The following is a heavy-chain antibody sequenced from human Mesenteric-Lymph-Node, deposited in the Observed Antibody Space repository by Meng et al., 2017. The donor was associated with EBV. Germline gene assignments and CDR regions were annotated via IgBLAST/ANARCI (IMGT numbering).Heavy chain of an antibody. Sequence: GQLRESGPGLVKPSGTLSLTCAVSGGSISSTNWWSWVRQPPGKGLEWIGEIYHSGSTNYNPSLKSRVTISLDKSKNQFSLKLSSVTAADTAVYYCARVDYYDSSSLFDPWGQGTLVTVSS. D-gene: IGHD3-22*01. CDR2: IYHSGST. CDR1: GGSISSTNW. V-gene: IGHV4-4*02. CDR3: ARVDYYDSSSLFDP. J-gene: IGHJ5*02.